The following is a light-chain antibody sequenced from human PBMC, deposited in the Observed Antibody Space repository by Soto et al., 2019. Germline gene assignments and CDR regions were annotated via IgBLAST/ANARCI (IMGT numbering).Light chain of an antibody. CDR2: GAS. Sequence: EIVLTQSPGTLSLSPGERAILSCRASQSVSGSYVAWYQQKPGQAPRLLIYGASRRPTGISDRFSGSGSGPDFTLTISRLEPEDFAVYYCQQYGGSPTFGQGTKLEIK. V-gene: IGKV3-20*01. CDR3: QQYGGSPT. J-gene: IGKJ2*01. CDR1: QSVSGSY.